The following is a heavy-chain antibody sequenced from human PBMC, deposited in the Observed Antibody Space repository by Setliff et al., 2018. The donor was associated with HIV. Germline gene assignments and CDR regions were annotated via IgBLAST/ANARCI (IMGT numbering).Heavy chain of an antibody. V-gene: IGHV1-69*13. CDR2: IIPIFGTP. CDR1: GDTFNSHA. J-gene: IGHJ6*04. CDR3: ARDSRDIVVVIAPEPEPYYYYGMDV. Sequence: GPSVKVSCKASGDTFNSHAISWVRQAPGQGLEWMGGIIPIFGTPNYAQKFKGRLTITADESTSTVYMELSSLRSEDTAVYYCARDSRDIVVVIAPEPEPYYYYGMDVWGEGTTVTVSS. D-gene: IGHD2-15*01.